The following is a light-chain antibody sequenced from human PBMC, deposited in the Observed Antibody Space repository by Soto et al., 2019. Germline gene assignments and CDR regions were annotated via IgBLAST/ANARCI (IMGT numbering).Light chain of an antibody. J-gene: IGKJ2*01. Sequence: EIVLTQSPDTLSLSPGERATLACRASQSFTKYSVAWYQHKPGQAPRLLIFDASTRASGVPDRFTGSGSGADFSLTISSLEPEDFGVYYCHQSDGLPVTFGPGTRVEIK. V-gene: IGKV3-20*01. CDR3: HQSDGLPVT. CDR2: DAS. CDR1: QSFTKYS.